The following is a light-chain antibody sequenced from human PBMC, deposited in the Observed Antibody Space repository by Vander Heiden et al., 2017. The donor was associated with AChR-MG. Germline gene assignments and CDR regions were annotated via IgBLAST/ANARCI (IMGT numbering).Light chain of an antibody. CDR2: EDN. CDR3: QSYDSSNQGV. J-gene: IGLJ1*01. Sequence: NFMLTQPHSVPESPGKTVTISGTGSSGSMASNYVQWYQQRPGSAPTTVIYEDNQRPSGVPDRFSGSIDSSSNSASLTISGLKTEDEADYYCQSYDSSNQGVFGTGTKVTVL. CDR1: SGSMASNY. V-gene: IGLV6-57*02.